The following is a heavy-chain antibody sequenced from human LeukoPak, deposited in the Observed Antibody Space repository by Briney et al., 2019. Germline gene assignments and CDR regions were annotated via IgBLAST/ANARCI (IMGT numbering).Heavy chain of an antibody. D-gene: IGHD1-26*01. J-gene: IGHJ4*02. Sequence: PGGSLRLSCAASGFTFSSYAMSWVRQAPGKGLEWVSTIIGSGGSTYYADSVKGRFTISRDTSKNTLYLQMNSLRAEDTAVYYCAKDRDSGSYYFDYWGQGTLVTVSS. CDR2: IIGSGGST. CDR1: GFTFSSYA. CDR3: AKDRDSGSYYFDY. V-gene: IGHV3-23*01.